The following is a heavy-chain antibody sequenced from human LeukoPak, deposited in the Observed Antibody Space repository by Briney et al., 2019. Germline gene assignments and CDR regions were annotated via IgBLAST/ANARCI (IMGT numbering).Heavy chain of an antibody. CDR3: ASGGRGFYYDISGYFDY. V-gene: IGHV1-18*01. D-gene: IGHD3-22*01. J-gene: IGHJ4*02. CDR2: ISAYNGNT. Sequence: ASVKVSCKASGYTFTSYGMNWVRQAPGQGLEWMGWISAYNGNTIYAQKLQGRVTMTTDTSTSTAYMDLRSLRSDDTAVYYCASGGRGFYYDISGYFDYWGQGTLVSDSS. CDR1: GYTFTSYG.